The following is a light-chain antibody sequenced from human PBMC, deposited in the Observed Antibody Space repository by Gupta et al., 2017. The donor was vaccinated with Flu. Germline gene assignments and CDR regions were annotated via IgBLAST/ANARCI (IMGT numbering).Light chain of an antibody. CDR2: LGS. CDR3: MQGLEAPFT. J-gene: IGKJ2*01. V-gene: IGKV2-28*01. CDR1: QSLVHSNGFTY. Sequence: DIVMTQSPLYLPVTPGEPASISCRSSQSLVHSNGFTYLDWYLQRPGQSPEVLIYLGSRRSFGVPERFTGSGSGADFTLEISRVEADDVGIYYCMQGLEAPFTFGQGTXLDFK.